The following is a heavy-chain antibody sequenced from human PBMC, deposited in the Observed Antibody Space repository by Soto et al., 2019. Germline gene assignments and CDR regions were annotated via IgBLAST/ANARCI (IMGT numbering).Heavy chain of an antibody. J-gene: IGHJ4*02. CDR3: ARARGNYFHEY. D-gene: IGHD1-7*01. Sequence: PGGSLRLSCAASGFTVSDYYMYWLRQAPGKGLEWVSYISSSGFSIFYAASVKGRFTISRDNARNSLSLHMNSLRVDDTAIYYCARARGNYFHEYWGQGTLVTVSS. CDR2: ISSSGFSI. CDR1: GFTVSDYY. V-gene: IGHV3-11*01.